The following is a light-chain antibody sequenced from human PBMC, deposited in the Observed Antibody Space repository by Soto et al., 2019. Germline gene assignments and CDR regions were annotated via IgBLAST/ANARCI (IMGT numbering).Light chain of an antibody. CDR2: GTS. CDR3: QQYGSSPWT. V-gene: IGKV3-20*01. J-gene: IGKJ1*01. Sequence: EIVLTQSPGTLSFSPGERATLSCRASQSVSSSFVAWFQQKPGQAPRLLIYGTSSRATGIPDRFSGSGSGTDFTLTINRLEPEDLAMYFCQQYGSSPWTFGQGTKVDIK. CDR1: QSVSSSF.